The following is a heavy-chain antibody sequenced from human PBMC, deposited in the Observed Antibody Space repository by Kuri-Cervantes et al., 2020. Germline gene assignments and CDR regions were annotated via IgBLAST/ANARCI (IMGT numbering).Heavy chain of an antibody. V-gene: IGHV4-59*01. Sequence: SETLSLTCTVSDGSINNFFWTWIRQPPGKGLEWIGYIYYSGSTNYNPSLKSRVTISVDTSKNQFSLKLSSVTAADTAVYYCARGGFRHIDYWGQGTLVTVSS. CDR1: DGSINNFF. D-gene: IGHD3-10*01. CDR3: ARGGFRHIDY. CDR2: IYYSGST. J-gene: IGHJ4*02.